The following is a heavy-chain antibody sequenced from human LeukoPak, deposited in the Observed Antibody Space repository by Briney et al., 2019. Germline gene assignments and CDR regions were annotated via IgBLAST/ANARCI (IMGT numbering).Heavy chain of an antibody. V-gene: IGHV4-59*08. J-gene: IGHJ4*02. CDR1: GGSISGYY. CDR3: ARLEDSGSSGYYGL. Sequence: SETLSLTCSVSGGSISGYYWSWVRQPPGKGLEWIGFIHYSGSTKYNPSLESRVTMSVDTSKNQMSLKLNSVTAADTAFYYCARLEDSGSSGYYGLWGQGTLVTVSS. D-gene: IGHD3-22*01. CDR2: IHYSGST.